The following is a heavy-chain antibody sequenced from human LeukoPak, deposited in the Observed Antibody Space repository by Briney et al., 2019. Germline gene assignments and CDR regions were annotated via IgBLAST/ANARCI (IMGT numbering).Heavy chain of an antibody. D-gene: IGHD6-6*01. Sequence: PSETLSLTCTVSGGSMRSYYWSWIRQPPGTGLEWIGYIYYSGSTNYNPSLKSRVTISVDTSKNQFSLKLSSVTAADTAVYYCARDGAAARPDDGMDVWGQGTTVTVSS. CDR1: GGSMRSYY. V-gene: IGHV4-59*01. J-gene: IGHJ6*02. CDR2: IYYSGST. CDR3: ARDGAAARPDDGMDV.